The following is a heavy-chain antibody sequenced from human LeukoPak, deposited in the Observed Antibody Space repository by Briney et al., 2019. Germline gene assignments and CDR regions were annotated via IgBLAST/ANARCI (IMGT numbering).Heavy chain of an antibody. D-gene: IGHD4-23*01. CDR3: ARLGGVSDAFDI. CDR1: GGSISSGDYY. V-gene: IGHV4-30-4*02. J-gene: IGHJ3*02. CDR2: IYYSGST. Sequence: PSETLSLTCTVSGGSISSGDYYWSWIRQPPGKGLEWIGYIYYSGSTNYNPSLKSRVTMSVDTSRNQFSLKLSSVTAADTAVYYCARLGGVSDAFDIWGQGTVVTVSS.